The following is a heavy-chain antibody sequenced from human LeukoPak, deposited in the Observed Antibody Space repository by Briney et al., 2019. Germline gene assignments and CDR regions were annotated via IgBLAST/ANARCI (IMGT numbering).Heavy chain of an antibody. CDR2: INHSGST. CDR3: ARGRGGYYFGSGSYYNAENYYYYYYMDV. J-gene: IGHJ6*03. Sequence: SETLSLTCAVYGGSFSGYYWSWIRQPPGKGLEWIGEINHSGSTNYNPSLKSRVTISVDTSKNQFSLKLSPVTAADTAVYYCARGRGGYYFGSGSYYNAENYYYYYYMDVWGKGTTVTVSS. V-gene: IGHV4-34*01. D-gene: IGHD3-10*01. CDR1: GGSFSGYY.